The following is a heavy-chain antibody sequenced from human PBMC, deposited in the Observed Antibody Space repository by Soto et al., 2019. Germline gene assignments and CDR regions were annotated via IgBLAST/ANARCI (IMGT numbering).Heavy chain of an antibody. J-gene: IGHJ4*02. V-gene: IGHV2-5*02. D-gene: IGHD3-22*01. Sequence: QITLKESGPTLVKPTQTLTLTCTFSGFSLSTSGVGVGWIRQPPGKALEWLALIYWDDDKSYSPSLKSRLTITKHTSKNLVVLTMTNMDPVDTATYYCAHRGYYDSSGYYYDYWGQGTLVTVSS. CDR1: GFSLSTSGVG. CDR3: AHRGYYDSSGYYYDY. CDR2: IYWDDDK.